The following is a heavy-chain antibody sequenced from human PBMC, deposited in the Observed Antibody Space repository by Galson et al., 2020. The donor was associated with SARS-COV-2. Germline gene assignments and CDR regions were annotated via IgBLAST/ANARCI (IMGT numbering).Heavy chain of an antibody. Sequence: SETLSLTCTVSGGSISSGGYSWSWIRQHPAKGLEWIGYIYYSGSTYYNPSLKSRVTISVDTSKNQFSLKLSSVTAADTAVYYCARASTIFGVVIDAFDIWGQGTMVTVSS. D-gene: IGHD3-3*01. CDR3: ARASTIFGVVIDAFDI. CDR2: IYYSGST. CDR1: GGSISSGGYS. J-gene: IGHJ3*02. V-gene: IGHV4-31*03.